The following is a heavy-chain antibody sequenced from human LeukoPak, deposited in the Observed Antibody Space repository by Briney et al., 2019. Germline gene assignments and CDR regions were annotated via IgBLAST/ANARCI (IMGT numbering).Heavy chain of an antibody. CDR2: IYYSGST. CDR1: GGSISSYY. Sequence: PSETLSLTCTVSGGSISSYYWSWIRQPPGKGLEWIGYIYYSGSTNYIPSLKSRVTISVDTSKNQFSLKLSSVTAADTAVYYCARGAYYDILTGPSFDYWGQGTLVTVSS. D-gene: IGHD3-9*01. V-gene: IGHV4-59*01. CDR3: ARGAYYDILTGPSFDY. J-gene: IGHJ4*02.